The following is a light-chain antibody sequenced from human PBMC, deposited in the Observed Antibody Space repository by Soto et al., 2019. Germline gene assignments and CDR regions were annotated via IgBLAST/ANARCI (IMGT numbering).Light chain of an antibody. CDR1: QSLLYTDGFTY. CDR2: NVS. Sequence: VVMPQSPLSLPVTLGQPASISCRSSQSLLYTDGFTYFNWFQQRPGQSPRHLIFNVSKRDSGVPDRFSGGGSGNDYTLKISRVESEDVGVYYFMQGKRWPRITFGQGTRQESK. V-gene: IGKV2-30*01. CDR3: MQGKRWPRIT. J-gene: IGKJ5*01.